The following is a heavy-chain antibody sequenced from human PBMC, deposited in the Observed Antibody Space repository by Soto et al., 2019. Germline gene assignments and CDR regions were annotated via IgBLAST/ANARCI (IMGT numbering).Heavy chain of an antibody. D-gene: IGHD3-22*01. CDR2: IIPILGIA. CDR1: GVTFSSYT. V-gene: IGHV1-69*02. CDR3: ARGAYYYDSSGYSWFDP. Sequence: GASVKVSCKASGVTFSSYTISWVRQAPGQGLEWMGRIIPILGIANYAQKFQGRVTITADKSTSTAYMELSSLRSEDTAVYYCARGAYYYDSSGYSWFDPWGQGTLVTVSS. J-gene: IGHJ5*02.